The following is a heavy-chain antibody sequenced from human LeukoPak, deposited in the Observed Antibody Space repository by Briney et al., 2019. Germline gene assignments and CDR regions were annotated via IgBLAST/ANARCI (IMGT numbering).Heavy chain of an antibody. Sequence: PGGSLRLSCAASGFTFRSFWMSWVRQAPGKGLEWVANIKQDGSEKYYVDSVMGRFTISRDNAKNSLSLQMNRLRAEDTALYYCARVILAYCGGDCPNPAFDYWGQGTLVTVSS. CDR2: IKQDGSEK. J-gene: IGHJ4*02. V-gene: IGHV3-7*01. D-gene: IGHD2-21*02. CDR3: ARVILAYCGGDCPNPAFDY. CDR1: GFTFRSFW.